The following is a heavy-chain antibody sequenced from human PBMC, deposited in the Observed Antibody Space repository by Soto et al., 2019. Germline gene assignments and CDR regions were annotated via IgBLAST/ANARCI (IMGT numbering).Heavy chain of an antibody. CDR2: ISSSGSII. D-gene: IGHD4-17*01. CDR1: GFTFSSYE. CDR3: ARDLLDHDYGDYLGYYYYGMDV. Sequence: EVQLVESGGGLVQPGGSLRLSCAASGFTFSSYEMNWVRQAPGKGLEWVSYISSSGSIIYYADSVKGRFTISRDNAKNSLYLQMNSLRAEDTAVYYCARDLLDHDYGDYLGYYYYGMDVWGQGTTVTVSS. V-gene: IGHV3-48*03. J-gene: IGHJ6*02.